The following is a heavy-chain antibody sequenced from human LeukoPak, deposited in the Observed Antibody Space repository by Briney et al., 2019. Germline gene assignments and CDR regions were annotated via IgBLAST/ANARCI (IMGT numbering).Heavy chain of an antibody. J-gene: IGHJ4*02. D-gene: IGHD4-17*01. CDR1: AYSISSSYY. CDR3: ARVDEPSTVTTGFDY. Sequence: SETLSLTCSVSAYSISSSYYWGWIRQPPGKGLEWIGSIYHSGTTYYNPSLKSRVTISVDTSKNQFSLKLSSVTAADTAVYYCARVDEPSTVTTGFDYWGQGTLVTVSS. CDR2: IYHSGTT. V-gene: IGHV4-38-2*02.